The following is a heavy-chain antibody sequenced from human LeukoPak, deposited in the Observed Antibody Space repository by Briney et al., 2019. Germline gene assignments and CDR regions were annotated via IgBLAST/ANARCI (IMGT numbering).Heavy chain of an antibody. CDR3: ARVMETGSGSYYNGGLDY. J-gene: IGHJ4*02. CDR1: GFTFSSYA. D-gene: IGHD3-10*01. V-gene: IGHV3-21*01. CDR2: ITSSGSYI. Sequence: PGGSLRLSCAASGFTFSSYAMNWVRQAPGKGLEWVSSITSSGSYIYYADSVKGRFTISRDNAKNSLYLQMNSLRAEDTAVYYCARVMETGSGSYYNGGLDYWGQGTLVTVSS.